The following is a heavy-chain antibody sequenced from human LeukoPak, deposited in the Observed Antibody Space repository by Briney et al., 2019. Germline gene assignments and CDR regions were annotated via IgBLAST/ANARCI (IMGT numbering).Heavy chain of an antibody. J-gene: IGHJ6*03. D-gene: IGHD3-10*01. CDR2: IIPIFGTA. V-gene: IGHV1-69*13. CDR1: GGTFSSYA. Sequence: SVEVSCKASGGTFSSYAISWVRQAPGQGLEWMGGIIPIFGTANYAQKFQGRVTITADESTSTAYMELSSLRSEDTAVYYCARADGGGYYYYYMDVWGKGTTVTVSS. CDR3: ARADGGGYYYYYMDV.